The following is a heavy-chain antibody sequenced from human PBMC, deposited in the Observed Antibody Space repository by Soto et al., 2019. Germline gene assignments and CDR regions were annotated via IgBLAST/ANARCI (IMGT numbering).Heavy chain of an antibody. CDR3: AKGLYDNSGYSFTN. J-gene: IGHJ4*02. D-gene: IGHD3-22*01. CDR1: GFAFRNYV. Sequence: GGSLRLSCAASGFAFRNYVMSWVRPSPGKGLEWVSSISGSGATPYNADAVEGRFTISRDNSRDTLFLQMHSLRGEDTAVYFCAKGLYDNSGYSFTNWGQGALVTVSS. CDR2: ISGSGATP. V-gene: IGHV3-23*01.